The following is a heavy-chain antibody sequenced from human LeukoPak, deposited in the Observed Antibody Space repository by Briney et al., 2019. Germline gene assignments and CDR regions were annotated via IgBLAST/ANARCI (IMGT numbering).Heavy chain of an antibody. CDR3: ARARGGYNTHFDY. D-gene: IGHD5-24*01. CDR2: ISYDGSNK. V-gene: IGHV3-30*03. CDR1: GFTFSSYG. J-gene: IGHJ4*02. Sequence: PGRSLRLSCAASGFTFSSYGMHWVRQAPGKGLEWVAVISYDGSNKYYADSVKGRFTISRDNSKNTLYLQMNSLRAEDTAVYYCARARGGYNTHFDYWGQGTLVTVSS.